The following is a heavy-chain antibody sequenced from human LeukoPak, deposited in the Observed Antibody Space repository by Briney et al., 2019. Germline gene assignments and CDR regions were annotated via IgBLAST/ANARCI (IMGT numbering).Heavy chain of an antibody. CDR2: INWNGGST. CDR3: VRSSHNNYWYFDY. CDR1: GFIFDDYG. V-gene: IGHV3-20*04. Sequence: RPGGSLRLSCAASGFIFDDYGMSWVSQAPGKGLEWVSGINWNGGSTGYADSVKGRFTISRDNAKNSLYLQMNSLRAEDTALYYCVRSSHNNYWYFDYWGQGTLVTVSS. J-gene: IGHJ4*02. D-gene: IGHD1-1*01.